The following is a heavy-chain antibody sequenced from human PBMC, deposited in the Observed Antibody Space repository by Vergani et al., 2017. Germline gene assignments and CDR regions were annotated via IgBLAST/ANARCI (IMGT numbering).Heavy chain of an antibody. CDR2: ISGSGGST. D-gene: IGHD2-2*01. Sequence: VQLVESGGGVVQPGGSLRLSCAASGFTFSSYAMSWVRQAPGKGLEWVSAISGSGGSTYYADSVKGRFTISRDNSKNTLYLQMNSLRAEDTAVYYCASPSGYCSSTSCSNAFDIWGQGTMVTVSS. CDR3: ASPSGYCSSTSCSNAFDI. J-gene: IGHJ3*02. V-gene: IGHV3-23*04. CDR1: GFTFSSYA.